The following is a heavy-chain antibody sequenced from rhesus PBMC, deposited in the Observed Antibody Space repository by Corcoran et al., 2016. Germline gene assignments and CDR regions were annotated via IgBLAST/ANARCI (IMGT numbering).Heavy chain of an antibody. J-gene: IGHJ4*01. V-gene: IGHV4-127*01. CDR3: ARENSWNYFDY. CDR1: GYSISSGFG. CDR2: NGGSSGST. Sequence: QVQLQESGPGLVKPSETLSLTCAVSGYSISSGFGWRWIRQPPGTGLEWIGYNGGSSGSTNNNPSLKSRVTISKDTSKNQFSLKLSSVTAADTAVYYCARENSWNYFDYWGQGVLVTVSS. D-gene: IGHD1-1-1*01.